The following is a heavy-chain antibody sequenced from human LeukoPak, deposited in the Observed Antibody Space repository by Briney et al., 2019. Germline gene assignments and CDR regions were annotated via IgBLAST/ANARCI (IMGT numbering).Heavy chain of an antibody. CDR3: ARDRRIAAADAFDI. CDR1: GFTFSDYY. D-gene: IGHD6-13*01. Sequence: GGSLRLSCAASGFTFSDYYMSWLRQAPGKGLEWVSYISSSGSTIYYTDSVKGRFTISRDNAKNSLYLQMNSLRAEDTAVYYCARDRRIAAADAFDIWGQGTMVTVSS. CDR2: ISSSGSTI. V-gene: IGHV3-11*04. J-gene: IGHJ3*02.